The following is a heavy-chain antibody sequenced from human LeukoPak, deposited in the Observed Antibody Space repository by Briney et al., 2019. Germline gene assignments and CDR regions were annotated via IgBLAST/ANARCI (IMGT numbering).Heavy chain of an antibody. CDR1: GLTFSSYA. D-gene: IGHD3-16*02. V-gene: IGHV3-23*01. CDR3: AKDLRIMITFGGVIDY. Sequence: GGSLRLSCAASGLTFSSYAMSWVRQAPGKGLEWVSAISGSGGSTYYADSVKGRFTISRDNSKNTLYLQMNSLRAEDTAVYYCAKDLRIMITFGGVIDYWGQGTLVTVSS. J-gene: IGHJ4*02. CDR2: ISGSGGST.